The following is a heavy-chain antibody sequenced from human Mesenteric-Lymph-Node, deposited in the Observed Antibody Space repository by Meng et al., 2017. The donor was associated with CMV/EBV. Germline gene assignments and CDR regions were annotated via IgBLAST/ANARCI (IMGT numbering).Heavy chain of an antibody. V-gene: IGHV3-7*01. CDR2: IKQDGSEK. Sequence: GESLKISCAASGFTFSSYWMSWVRQAPGKGLEWVANIKQDGSEKYYVDSVKGRFTISRDNAKNSLYLQMNSLRAEDTAVYYCARDLATVTPPGFDYWGQGTLVTVSS. CDR1: GFTFSSYW. J-gene: IGHJ4*02. CDR3: ARDLATVTPPGFDY. D-gene: IGHD4-17*01.